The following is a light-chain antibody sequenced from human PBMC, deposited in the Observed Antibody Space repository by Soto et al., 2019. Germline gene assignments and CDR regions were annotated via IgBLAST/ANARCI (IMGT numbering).Light chain of an antibody. J-gene: IGKJ2*01. CDR1: QSIGSS. V-gene: IGKV1-5*01. CDR3: QQYNSYGT. CDR2: DAS. Sequence: DIQMTQSPSTLSASVGDRVTITCRASQSIGSSLAWYQQKPGKGPKLLFYDASTLESGVPSRFSGSGFGTEFALTISSLQPDDFATFYCQQYNSYGTFGQGTKLEIK.